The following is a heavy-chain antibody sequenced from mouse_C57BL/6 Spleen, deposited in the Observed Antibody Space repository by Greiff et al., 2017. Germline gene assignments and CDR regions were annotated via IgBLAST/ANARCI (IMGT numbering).Heavy chain of an antibody. CDR3: ASYYYDSLCAY. Sequence: VQLQQSGPELVKPGDSVKISCKASGYSFTGYFMNWVMQSPGKSLEWIGRINPYNGDTFYNQKFKGKATLTVDKSSSTAHMELRSLTSEDSAVYYCASYYYDSLCAYWGQGTLVTVSA. J-gene: IGHJ3*01. V-gene: IGHV1-20*01. CDR1: GYSFTGYF. D-gene: IGHD2-4*01. CDR2: INPYNGDT.